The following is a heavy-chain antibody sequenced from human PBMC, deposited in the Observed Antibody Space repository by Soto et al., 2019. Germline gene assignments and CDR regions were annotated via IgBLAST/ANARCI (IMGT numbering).Heavy chain of an antibody. J-gene: IGHJ6*02. V-gene: IGHV1-3*01. CDR1: GGTFSSYA. CDR3: ARVNKGYYYYGMDV. CDR2: INAGNGKT. Sequence: ASVKVSCKASGGTFSSYAISWVRQAPGQGLEWMGWINAGNGKTKYSQKFQGRVTITRDTSASTAYMELSSLRSEDTAVYYCARVNKGYYYYGMDVWGQGTTVTVSS.